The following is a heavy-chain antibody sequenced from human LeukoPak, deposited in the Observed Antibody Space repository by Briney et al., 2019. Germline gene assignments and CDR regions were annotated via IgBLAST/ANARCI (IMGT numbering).Heavy chain of an antibody. CDR3: ARVRSTTYCSGGSCYSNYWYFDL. Sequence: GGSLRLSCAASGFTFSSYSMNWVRQAPGKGLEWVSSISSSSSYIYYADSVKGRFTISRDNAKNSLYLQMNSLRAEDTAVYYCARVRSTTYCSGGSCYSNYWYFDLWGRGTLVTVSS. D-gene: IGHD2-15*01. J-gene: IGHJ2*01. CDR1: GFTFSSYS. CDR2: ISSSSSYI. V-gene: IGHV3-21*01.